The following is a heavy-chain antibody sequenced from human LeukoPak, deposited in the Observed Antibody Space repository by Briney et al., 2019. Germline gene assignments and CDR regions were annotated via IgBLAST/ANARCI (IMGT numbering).Heavy chain of an antibody. V-gene: IGHV1-2*02. CDR3: ARDFQPGIAAAGTDY. J-gene: IGHJ4*02. CDR2: INPNSGGT. CDR1: GYTLTELS. Sequence: ASVKVSCKVSGYTLTELSMHWVRQAPGQGLEWMGWINPNSGGTNYAQKFQGRVTMTRDTSISTAYMELSRLRSDDTAVYYCARDFQPGIAAAGTDYWGQGTLVTVSS. D-gene: IGHD6-13*01.